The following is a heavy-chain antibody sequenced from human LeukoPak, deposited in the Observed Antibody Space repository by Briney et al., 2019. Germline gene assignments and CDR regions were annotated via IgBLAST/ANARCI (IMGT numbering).Heavy chain of an antibody. CDR2: IYYTGST. V-gene: IGHV4-39*01. D-gene: IGHD3-10*01. CDR1: GASVSSGSFY. J-gene: IGHJ5*02. CDR3: ARHSGSGSLSRPFDP. Sequence: PSETLSLTCSVSGASVSSGSFYWGWLRQSPGKGLEWIATIYYTGSTYYDPSLKSRVSISIDTSNNQFSSNVKSVSAADTAVYYCARHSGSGSLSRPFDPWGQGTLVTVTS.